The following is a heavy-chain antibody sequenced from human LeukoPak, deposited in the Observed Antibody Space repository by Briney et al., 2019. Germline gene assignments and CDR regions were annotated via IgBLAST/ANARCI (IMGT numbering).Heavy chain of an antibody. CDR1: GFTFNNYA. D-gene: IGHD1-1*01. Sequence: GGSLRLSCAASGFTFNNYAMSWVRQAPGMGLEWPSYVSGSGGATYYAASVKGRFTISRGNSKNTVYLQMGSLRAEDTAVYYCAKNRGGTYKYYMDVWGNGTTVTVSS. CDR2: VSGSGGAT. CDR3: AKNRGGTYKYYMDV. V-gene: IGHV3-23*01. J-gene: IGHJ6*03.